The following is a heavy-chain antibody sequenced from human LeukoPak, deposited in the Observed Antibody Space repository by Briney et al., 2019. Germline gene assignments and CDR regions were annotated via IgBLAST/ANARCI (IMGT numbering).Heavy chain of an antibody. D-gene: IGHD2-15*01. CDR1: GGSISSGSYY. Sequence: SETLSLTCTVSGGSISSGSYYWSWIRQPAGKGLEWIGRIYTSGSTNYNPSLKSRVTISVDTSKNQFSLKLSSVTAADTAVYYCAREELDCSGGSCYTGDFDYWGQGTLVTVSP. J-gene: IGHJ4*02. CDR3: AREELDCSGGSCYTGDFDY. CDR2: IYTSGST. V-gene: IGHV4-61*02.